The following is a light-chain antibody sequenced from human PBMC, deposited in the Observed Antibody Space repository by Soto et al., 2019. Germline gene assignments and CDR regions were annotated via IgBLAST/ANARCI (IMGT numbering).Light chain of an antibody. CDR2: DAS. CDR1: QSVGSSY. Sequence: EVVLTQSPGTLSLSPGERATLSCRASQSVGSSYLAWYQQKPGQAPRLLIYDASSRATGIPDRFSGSGSGTDFTLTISRLEPEDFAVYYCQQYGRSPWTFGQGTKVDIK. CDR3: QQYGRSPWT. J-gene: IGKJ1*01. V-gene: IGKV3-20*01.